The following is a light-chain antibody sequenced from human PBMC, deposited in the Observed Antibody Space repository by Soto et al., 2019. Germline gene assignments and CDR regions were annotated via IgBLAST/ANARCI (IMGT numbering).Light chain of an antibody. V-gene: IGKV3-15*01. CDR2: GAS. CDR1: QSVSSN. CDR3: QQYNNWPPIT. Sequence: EIVLTQSPVTLSLSPGERATLSCRASQSVSSNLAWYQQKPGQAPRLLIYGASTRATGIPARFSGSGSGTEFTLTISSLQSEDFAIYYCQQYNNWPPITFGQGTRLEIK. J-gene: IGKJ5*01.